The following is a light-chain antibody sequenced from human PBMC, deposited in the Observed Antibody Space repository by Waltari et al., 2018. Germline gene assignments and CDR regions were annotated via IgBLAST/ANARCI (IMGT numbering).Light chain of an antibody. J-gene: IGKJ2*01. Sequence: EIVVTQSPATLSVSPGEGATLSCRASETIKTNLAWYQQKPGQAPRLLIYDASTRATGIPARFIGSGSGTEFTLTISSLQSEDFAIYFCQQYNEWPPISTFGQGTNLEIK. CDR2: DAS. V-gene: IGKV3-15*01. CDR1: ETIKTN. CDR3: QQYNEWPPIST.